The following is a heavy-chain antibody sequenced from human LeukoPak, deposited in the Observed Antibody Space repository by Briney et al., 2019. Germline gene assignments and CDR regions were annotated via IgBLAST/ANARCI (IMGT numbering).Heavy chain of an antibody. CDR1: GVTFSTYP. CDR2: ISGSGTST. V-gene: IGHV3-23*01. J-gene: IGHJ4*02. Sequence: HPGGSLRLSCAASGVTFSTYPMAWVRQGPGKGLEWISSISGSGTSTFYADSVKGRFAISRDNSKNTLYLQMNSLRAEDTAVYYCAREQLGFLECGGQGTLVTVSS. D-gene: IGHD3-3*02. CDR3: AREQLGFLEC.